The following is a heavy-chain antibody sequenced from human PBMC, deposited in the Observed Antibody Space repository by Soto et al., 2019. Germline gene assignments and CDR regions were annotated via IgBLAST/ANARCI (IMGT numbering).Heavy chain of an antibody. J-gene: IGHJ4*02. CDR2: ISYDGSNK. V-gene: IGHV3-30*18. D-gene: IGHD3-10*01. CDR1: GFTFSSYG. Sequence: GGSLRLSCAASGFTFSSYGMHWVRQAPGKGLEWVAVISYDGSNKYYADSVKGRFTISRDNSKNTLYLQMNSLRAEDTAVYYCANSGSPVDYWGQGTLVTVSS. CDR3: ANSGSPVDY.